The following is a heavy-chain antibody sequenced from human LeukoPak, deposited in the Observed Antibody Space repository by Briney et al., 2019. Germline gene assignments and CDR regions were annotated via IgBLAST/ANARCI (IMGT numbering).Heavy chain of an antibody. V-gene: IGHV4-34*01. CDR2: INHSGST. J-gene: IGHJ3*02. D-gene: IGHD6-6*01. Sequence: SETLSLTCAVYGGSFSGYYWSWIRRPPGKGLEWIGEINHSGSTNYNPSLKSRVTISVDTSKNQFSLKLSSVTAADTAVYYCSAARPEGDAFDIWGQGTMVTVSS. CDR1: GGSFSGYY. CDR3: SAARPEGDAFDI.